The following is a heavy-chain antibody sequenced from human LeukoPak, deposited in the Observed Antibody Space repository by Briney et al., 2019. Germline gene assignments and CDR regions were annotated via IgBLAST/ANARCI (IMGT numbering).Heavy chain of an antibody. J-gene: IGHJ4*02. Sequence: GGSLRLSCAASGFTFSSYWMHWVRQVPNQGLMWVSRINSDETISEYVDSVNGRFTISRDNAKNTLYLQMNSLRAEDTAVYYCARAGPSSSWHQFDYWGQGTLVTVSS. CDR1: GFTFSSYW. CDR2: INSDETIS. D-gene: IGHD6-13*01. CDR3: ARAGPSSSWHQFDY. V-gene: IGHV3-74*01.